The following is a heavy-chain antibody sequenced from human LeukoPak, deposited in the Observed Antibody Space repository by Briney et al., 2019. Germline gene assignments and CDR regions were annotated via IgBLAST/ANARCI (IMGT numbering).Heavy chain of an antibody. J-gene: IGHJ6*03. Sequence: GSLRLSCAASGFTFSSYSMNWVRQPPGKGLEWIGSIYYSGTTYYNPSLKSRVTISVDTSKNQFSLKLSSVTAADTAVYFCARLMNPPGDYYFYYMDVWGKGTTVTVSS. D-gene: IGHD1-14*01. CDR3: ARLMNPPGDYYFYYMDV. V-gene: IGHV4-39*07. CDR1: GFTFSSYS. CDR2: IYYSGTT.